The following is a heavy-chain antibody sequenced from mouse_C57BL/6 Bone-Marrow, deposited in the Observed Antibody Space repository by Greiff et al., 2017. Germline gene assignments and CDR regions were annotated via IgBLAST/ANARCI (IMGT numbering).Heavy chain of an antibody. J-gene: IGHJ4*01. D-gene: IGHD2-4*01. V-gene: IGHV1-74*01. CDR2: IHPSDSDT. CDR1: GYTFTSYW. CDR3: AIRPLYDYVVDYYALDY. Sequence: VQLQQPGAELVKPGASVKVSCKASGYTFTSYWMHWVKQRPGQGLEWIGRIHPSDSDTNYNQKFKGKATLTVDKSSSTAYMQLSSLTSEDSAVYYWAIRPLYDYVVDYYALDYWGQGTSVTVSS.